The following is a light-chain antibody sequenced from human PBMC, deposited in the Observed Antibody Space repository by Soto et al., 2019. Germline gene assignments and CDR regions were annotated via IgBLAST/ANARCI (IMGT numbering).Light chain of an antibody. V-gene: IGLV1-40*01. CDR2: GNR. J-gene: IGLJ1*01. Sequence: QSVLTQPPSVSGAPGQRVTISCTGNNSNLGAGYDVHWYQQLPGAAPKLVIFGNRNRPSGVPERFSGSKSGTSASLAITGLQAEDEADYYCCSYAVTFYVFGTGTKVTVL. CDR3: CSYAVTFYV. CDR1: NSNLGAGYD.